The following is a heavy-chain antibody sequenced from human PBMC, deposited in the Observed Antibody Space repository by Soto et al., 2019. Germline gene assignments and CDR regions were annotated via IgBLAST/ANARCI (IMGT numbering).Heavy chain of an antibody. CDR3: AKTITTYSGDSRGRGALVDY. J-gene: IGHJ4*02. V-gene: IGHV3-30*18. Sequence: QVQLVESGGGVVQPGRSLRLSCAASGFTFSTYGMHWVRQPPDKGLEWVAVISSDGKSEHYADPVKGRFSISRDNSKNTLSLQMNSLRVEDTAVYYCAKTITTYSGDSRGRGALVDYWGQGTLVTVSS. D-gene: IGHD3-22*01. CDR1: GFTFSTYG. CDR2: ISSDGKSE.